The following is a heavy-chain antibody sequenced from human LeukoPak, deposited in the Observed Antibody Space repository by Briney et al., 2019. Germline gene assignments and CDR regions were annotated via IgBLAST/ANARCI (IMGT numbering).Heavy chain of an antibody. Sequence: QSGGSLRLSCAASGFTFSSYAMSWVRQAPGKGLEWVSAISGSGGSTYYADSVKGRFTISRDNSKNTLYLQMNSLRAEDTAVYYCAKSRYNWNAVPYFDYWGQGPLVTVSS. V-gene: IGHV3-23*01. CDR2: ISGSGGST. CDR1: GFTFSSYA. D-gene: IGHD1-1*01. J-gene: IGHJ4*02. CDR3: AKSRYNWNAVPYFDY.